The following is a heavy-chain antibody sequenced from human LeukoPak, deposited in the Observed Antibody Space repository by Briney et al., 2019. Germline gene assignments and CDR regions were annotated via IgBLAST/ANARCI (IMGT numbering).Heavy chain of an antibody. CDR3: AKDRHPRTWAQFDY. J-gene: IGHJ4*02. V-gene: IGHV3-30*18. CDR2: ISHDGSNK. Sequence: GGSLRLSCAASGFTFSSYGMHWVRQAPGKWLEWVAVISHDGSNKYYADSVKGRFTISRDNSKNTLYLQMNSLRAEDTAVYYCAKDRHPRTWAQFDYWGQGTLVTVSS. D-gene: IGHD1-1*01. CDR1: GFTFSSYG.